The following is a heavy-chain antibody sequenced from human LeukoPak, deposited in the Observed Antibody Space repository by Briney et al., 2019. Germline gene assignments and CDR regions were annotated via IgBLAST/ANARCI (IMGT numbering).Heavy chain of an antibody. V-gene: IGHV3-30-3*01. CDR1: GFTLSSYA. J-gene: IGHJ3*02. Sequence: GGSLRLSCAASGFTLSSYAMHWVRQAPGKGLEWVAVISYDGSNKYYADSVKGRFTISRDNSKNTLYLQMNSLRAEDTAVYYCARGPDAFDIWGQGTMVTVSS. CDR2: ISYDGSNK. CDR3: ARGPDAFDI.